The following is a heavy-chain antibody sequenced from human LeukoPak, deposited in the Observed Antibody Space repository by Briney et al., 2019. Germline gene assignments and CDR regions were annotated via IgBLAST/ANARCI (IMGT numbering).Heavy chain of an antibody. V-gene: IGHV1-18*01. CDR3: ARVATGTYRGENWFDP. D-gene: IGHD1-1*01. CDR1: GYTFTSYG. Sequence: ASVKVSCKASGYTFTSYGISWVRQAPGQGLDWMGWISAYNGNTNYAQKLQGRVTMTTDTSTSTAYMEPRSLRSDDTAVYYCARVATGTYRGENWFDPWGQGTLVTVSS. J-gene: IGHJ5*02. CDR2: ISAYNGNT.